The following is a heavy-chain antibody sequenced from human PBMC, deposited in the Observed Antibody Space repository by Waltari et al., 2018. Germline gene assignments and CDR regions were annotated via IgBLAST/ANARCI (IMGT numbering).Heavy chain of an antibody. CDR1: GYSMSTRDY. Sequence: QLQLQESGPGLVKPSGTLSLICAASGYSMSTRDYWSWVRQPPGKGLEWIGQVRGDGKTNYNPSFASRVTMSLDTSTYHFALKLTSATAADTALYYCARDRGRGLYLDTWGQGTLVTVSP. J-gene: IGHJ4*02. V-gene: IGHV4-4*02. D-gene: IGHD1-1*01. CDR3: ARDRGRGLYLDT. CDR2: VRGDGKT.